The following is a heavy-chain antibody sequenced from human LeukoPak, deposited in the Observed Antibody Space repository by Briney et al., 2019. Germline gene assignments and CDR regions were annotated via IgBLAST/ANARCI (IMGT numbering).Heavy chain of an antibody. D-gene: IGHD3-9*01. J-gene: IGHJ5*02. V-gene: IGHV1-3*04. CDR2: INSDNGNT. Sequence: ASVKVSCKASGYTFTSYYMHWVRQAPGQRLEWMGWINSDNGNTKYSQKFQGRVTITRDTSAYTAYMELRSLSSADTAVYFCARAPYDFLTGFSLNWFDPWGQGTLVTVSS. CDR3: ARAPYDFLTGFSLNWFDP. CDR1: GYTFTSYY.